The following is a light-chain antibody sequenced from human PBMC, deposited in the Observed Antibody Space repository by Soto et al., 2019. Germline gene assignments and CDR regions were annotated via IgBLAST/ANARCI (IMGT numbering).Light chain of an antibody. J-gene: IGLJ2*01. CDR1: STDVGAYNY. Sequence: QSVLTQPASVSGPPGQSITISCTGTSTDVGAYNYVSWYQQHPGKAPKLVIFDVTNRPSEVSDRFSGSKSGNTASLTISGLQFEDEADYYCSSYRGTSTPVFGGGTKLTVL. CDR2: DVT. CDR3: SSYRGTSTPV. V-gene: IGLV2-14*01.